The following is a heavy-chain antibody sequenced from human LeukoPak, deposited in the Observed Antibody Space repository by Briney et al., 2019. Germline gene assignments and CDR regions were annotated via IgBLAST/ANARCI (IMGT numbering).Heavy chain of an antibody. Sequence: PGGCLRLSCAASGFTFSSYAIHWVRQAPGKGLEWVAVISSDGRDKHHADSVKGRFTISRDNSKNTLYLQTNSLRAEDTAVYYCARDLRRIAAFYFDYWGQGTLVTVFS. CDR2: ISSDGRDK. J-gene: IGHJ4*02. CDR3: ARDLRRIAAFYFDY. D-gene: IGHD6-25*01. V-gene: IGHV3-30*03. CDR1: GFTFSSYA.